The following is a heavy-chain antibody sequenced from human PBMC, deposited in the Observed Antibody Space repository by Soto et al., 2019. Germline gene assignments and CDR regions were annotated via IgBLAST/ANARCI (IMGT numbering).Heavy chain of an antibody. V-gene: IGHV3-23*01. CDR2: ISGSGGST. CDR1: GCTFSSYA. Sequence: GSLRRSGAASGCTFSSYAMSWVRKAPGKGLEWVSAISGSGGSTYYADSVKVRFTISRDNSKNTLYLQMNSLRAEDTAVYYCAKHPAPYYYDSSGYLAYWGQGTLVTVSS. J-gene: IGHJ4*02. CDR3: AKHPAPYYYDSSGYLAY. D-gene: IGHD3-22*01.